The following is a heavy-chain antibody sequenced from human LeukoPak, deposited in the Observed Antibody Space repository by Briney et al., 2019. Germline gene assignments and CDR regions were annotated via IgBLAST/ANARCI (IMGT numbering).Heavy chain of an antibody. CDR3: VRGEDDFWSGYSRLAYFQH. Sequence: ASETLPLTCAVYGGSFGGYYWSWIRQPPGKGLEWIGEINHSGSTNYNPSLKSRVTISVDTSKNQFSLKLSSVTAADTAVYYCVRGEDDFWSGYSRLAYFQHWGQGTLVTVSS. J-gene: IGHJ1*01. D-gene: IGHD3-3*01. CDR1: GGSFGGYY. V-gene: IGHV4-34*01. CDR2: INHSGST.